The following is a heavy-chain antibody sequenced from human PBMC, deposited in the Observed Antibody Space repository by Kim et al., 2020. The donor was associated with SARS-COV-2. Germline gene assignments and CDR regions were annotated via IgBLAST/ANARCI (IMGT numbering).Heavy chain of an antibody. CDR3: ARGRKDIVVVPAAIWPYY. J-gene: IGHJ6*01. D-gene: IGHD2-2*02. CDR2: INHSGST. V-gene: IGHV4-34*01. Sequence: SETLSLTCAVYGGSFSGYYWSWIRQPPGKGLEWIGEINHSGSTNYNPSLKSRVTISVDTSKNQFSLKLSSVTAAATAVYYCARGRKDIVVVPAAIWPYY. CDR1: GGSFSGYY.